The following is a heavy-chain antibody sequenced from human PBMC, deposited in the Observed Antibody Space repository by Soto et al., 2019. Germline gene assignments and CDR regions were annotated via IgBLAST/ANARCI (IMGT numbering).Heavy chain of an antibody. Sequence: PSETLSLTCSVSGGSISGDYYWSWIRQSPEKGLEWLGYIYYSGSSYSNPALQSRLRMSLDTSKNQFSLNPRSVTAADTAVYYRARGGAPWPGYLDSWGQGALVTVYS. CDR1: GGSISGDYY. D-gene: IGHD3-16*01. V-gene: IGHV4-30-4*08. CDR3: ARGGAPWPGYLDS. CDR2: IYYSGSS. J-gene: IGHJ4*02.